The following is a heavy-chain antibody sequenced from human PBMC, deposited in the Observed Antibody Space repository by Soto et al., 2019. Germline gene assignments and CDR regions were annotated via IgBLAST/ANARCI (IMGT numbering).Heavy chain of an antibody. D-gene: IGHD3-3*01. CDR1: GGSISSGGYS. CDR3: ARAPHSFGVAENWFDP. CDR2: IYHSGST. J-gene: IGHJ5*02. V-gene: IGHV4-30-2*01. Sequence: SETLSLTCAVSGGSISSGGYSWSWIRQPPGKGLEWIGYIYHSGSTYYNPSLKSRVTISVDRSKNQFSLKLSSATAADTAVYYCARAPHSFGVAENWFDPWGQGTLVTVSS.